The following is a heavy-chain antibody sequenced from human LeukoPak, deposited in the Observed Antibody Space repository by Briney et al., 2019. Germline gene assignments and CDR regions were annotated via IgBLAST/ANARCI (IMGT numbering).Heavy chain of an antibody. V-gene: IGHV3-21*01. J-gene: IGHJ4*02. CDR1: GFTFSSYN. CDR3: ARDRYSSGWYYFDY. Sequence: GSLRLSCAASGFTFSSYNMNWVRQAPGKGLEWVSSISSNSSYIYYADSVKGRFTISRDNAKNSLYLQMNSLRAEDTAVYYCARDRYSSGWYYFDYWGQGILVTVSS. CDR2: ISSNSSYI. D-gene: IGHD6-19*01.